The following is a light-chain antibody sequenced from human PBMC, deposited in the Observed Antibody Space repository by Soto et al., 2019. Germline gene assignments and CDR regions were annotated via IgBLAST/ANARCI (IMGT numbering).Light chain of an antibody. Sequence: DIVVTQSPATLSASPGERVTLSCRASQFVSSRLAWYQRRPGQVPRPLIYDTSTRATGIPARFSGSGSGTEFTLTISSLQSEDFALYYCQQYDNWPPWTFGQGTKVDI. V-gene: IGKV3-15*01. CDR2: DTS. CDR1: QFVSSR. J-gene: IGKJ1*01. CDR3: QQYDNWPPWT.